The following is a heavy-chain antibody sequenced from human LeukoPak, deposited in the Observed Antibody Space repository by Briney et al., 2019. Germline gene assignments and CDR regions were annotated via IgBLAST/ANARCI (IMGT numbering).Heavy chain of an antibody. V-gene: IGHV6-1*01. CDR3: ARTRDGMDV. CDR2: TYYRCRSYN. J-gene: IGHJ6*04. CDR1: GYSVSSNSAA. D-gene: IGHD6-6*01. Sequence: SHTLSLTFAISGYSVSSNSAAWNWIRQSPSRGLEWLGSTYYRCRSYNEYAVSVKSRITINPDTSKNQFSLQLNSVTPEDTAVYYCARTRDGMDVWGEGTTVTVSS.